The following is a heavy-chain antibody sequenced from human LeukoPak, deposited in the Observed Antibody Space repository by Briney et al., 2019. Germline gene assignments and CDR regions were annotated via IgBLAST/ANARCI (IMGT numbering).Heavy chain of an antibody. Sequence: GGSLRLSCAASGFTFSSYSMNWVRQAPGKGLEWVSSTSSSSSYIYYADSVKGRFTISRDNAKNSLYLQMNSLRAEDTAVYYCARRGYCSGGSCYSGHGMDVWGQGTTVTVSS. D-gene: IGHD2-15*01. CDR3: ARRGYCSGGSCYSGHGMDV. J-gene: IGHJ6*02. V-gene: IGHV3-21*01. CDR2: TSSSSSYI. CDR1: GFTFSSYS.